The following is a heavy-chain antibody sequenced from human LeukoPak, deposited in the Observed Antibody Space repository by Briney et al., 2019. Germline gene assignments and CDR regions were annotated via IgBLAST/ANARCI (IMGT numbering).Heavy chain of an antibody. CDR2: ISSSSSYI. V-gene: IGHV3-21*01. CDR3: ARDQEYDILTGYQSYYYYYGMDV. Sequence: GGSLRLSCAASGFTFSSYSMNWVRQAPGKGLEWVSSISSSSSYIYYADSVKGRFTISGDNAKNSLYLQMNSLRAEDTAVYYCARDQEYDILTGYQSYYYYYGMDVWGKGTTVTVSS. D-gene: IGHD3-9*01. J-gene: IGHJ6*04. CDR1: GFTFSSYS.